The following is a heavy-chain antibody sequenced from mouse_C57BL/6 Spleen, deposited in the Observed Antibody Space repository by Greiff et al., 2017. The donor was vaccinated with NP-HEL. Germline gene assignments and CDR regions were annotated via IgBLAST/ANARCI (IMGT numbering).Heavy chain of an antibody. CDR1: GYTFTSYW. Sequence: QVQLQQSGADLAKPGASVKLSCKASGYTFTSYWMHWVKQRPGQGLEWIGYINPCSGYTKYNPPFKDQATLTADNASSTAYMQLSSLTYEDSAVYYCARRRTTVVSHYSAMDYGGQGTSVPVSS. V-gene: IGHV1-7*01. CDR2: INPCSGYT. J-gene: IGHJ4*01. CDR3: ARRRTTVVSHYSAMDY. D-gene: IGHD1-1*01.